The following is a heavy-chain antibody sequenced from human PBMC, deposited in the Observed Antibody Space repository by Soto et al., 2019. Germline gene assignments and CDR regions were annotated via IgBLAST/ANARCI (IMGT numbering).Heavy chain of an antibody. CDR1: GDPISTGGYT. CDR3: ARDYYDSSGYHAPFDY. V-gene: IGHV4-30-2*01. D-gene: IGHD3-22*01. J-gene: IGHJ4*02. Sequence: SETLSLTCDVSGDPISTGGYTWAWIRQPPGKALEWIGHTYHSGNPYYADSVKGRFTISRDNAKNSLYLQMNSLRAEDTAVYYCARDYYDSSGYHAPFDYWGQGTLVTVSS. CDR2: TYHSGNP.